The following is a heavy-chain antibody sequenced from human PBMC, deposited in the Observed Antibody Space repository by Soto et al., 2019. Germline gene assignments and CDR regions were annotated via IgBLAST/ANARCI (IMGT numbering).Heavy chain of an antibody. Sequence: GASVKVSFKTSGYTFTSFGISWVRQAPGQGLEWMGWITTDKGKTNYAQKFQGRVTMTTDTSTSTAYMELRSLRSDDTAVYYCATRSPAFDYWG. CDR3: ATRSPAFDY. J-gene: IGHJ4*01. V-gene: IGHV1-18*01. CDR2: ITTDKGKT. CDR1: GYTFTSFG.